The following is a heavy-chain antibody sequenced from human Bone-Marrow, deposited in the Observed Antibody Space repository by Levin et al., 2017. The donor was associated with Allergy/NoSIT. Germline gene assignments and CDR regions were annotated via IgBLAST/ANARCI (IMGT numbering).Heavy chain of an antibody. V-gene: IGHV3-7*04. CDR2: IKQDGSEK. CDR3: ARDGQQLVRYPIDY. Sequence: QSGESLKISCAASGFTFSSYWMSWVRQAPGKGLEWVANIKQDGSEKYYVDSVKGRFTISRDNAKNSLYLQMNSLRAEDTAVYYCARDGQQLVRYPIDYWGQGTLVTVSS. CDR1: GFTFSSYW. J-gene: IGHJ4*02. D-gene: IGHD6-13*01.